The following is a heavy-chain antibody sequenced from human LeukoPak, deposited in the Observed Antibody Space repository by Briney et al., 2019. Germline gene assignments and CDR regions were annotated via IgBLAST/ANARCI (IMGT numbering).Heavy chain of an antibody. D-gene: IGHD3-16*02. V-gene: IGHV3-21*01. CDR2: ISSSSYI. Sequence: GGSLRLSCAASGITFSSYSMNWVRQAPGKGLEWVSSISSSSYIYYADSVKGRFTISRDNAKNSLYLQMNSLRAEDTAVYYCARYRSPLRPYDAFDIWGQGTMVTVSS. J-gene: IGHJ3*02. CDR3: ARYRSPLRPYDAFDI. CDR1: GITFSSYS.